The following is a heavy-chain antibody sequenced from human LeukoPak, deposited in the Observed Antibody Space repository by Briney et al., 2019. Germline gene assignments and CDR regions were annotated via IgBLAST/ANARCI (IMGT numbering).Heavy chain of an antibody. CDR3: ARIAVAGEHFDY. J-gene: IGHJ4*02. CDR1: GGSISSSSYY. D-gene: IGHD6-19*01. Sequence: PSETLSLTCTVSGGSISSSSYYWGWIRQPPGKGLEWIGSIYYSGSTYYNPSLKSRVTISVDMSKNQFSLKLSSVTAADTAVYYCARIAVAGEHFDYWGQGTLVTVSS. CDR2: IYYSGST. V-gene: IGHV4-39*01.